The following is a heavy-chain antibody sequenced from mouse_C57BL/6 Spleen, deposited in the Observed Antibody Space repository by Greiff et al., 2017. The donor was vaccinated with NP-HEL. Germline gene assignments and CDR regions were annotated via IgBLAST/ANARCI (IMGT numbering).Heavy chain of an antibody. Sequence: QVQLQQPGAELVKPGVSVKLSCKASGYTFTSYWMHWVKQRPGQGLEWIGMIHPNSGSTNYNEKFKSKATLTVDKSSSTAYMQLSSLTSEDSAVYYCARSRIYYGNYDAMDYWGQGTSVTVSS. D-gene: IGHD2-1*01. CDR2: IHPNSGST. J-gene: IGHJ4*01. V-gene: IGHV1-64*01. CDR3: ARSRIYYGNYDAMDY. CDR1: GYTFTSYW.